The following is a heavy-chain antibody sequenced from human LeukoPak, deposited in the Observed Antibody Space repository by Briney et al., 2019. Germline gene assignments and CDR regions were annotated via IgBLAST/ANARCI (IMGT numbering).Heavy chain of an antibody. J-gene: IGHJ4*02. CDR3: ARARRRYSGYDSPFDY. CDR1: GGSFSGYY. D-gene: IGHD5-12*01. CDR2: INHNGST. Sequence: SETLTLTCAVYGGSFSGYYWSWIRQPPGKGLEWIGEINHNGSTNYNPSLKSRVTISVDTSKNQFSLKLSSVTAADTAVYYCARARRRYSGYDSPFDYWGQGTLVTVSS. V-gene: IGHV4-34*01.